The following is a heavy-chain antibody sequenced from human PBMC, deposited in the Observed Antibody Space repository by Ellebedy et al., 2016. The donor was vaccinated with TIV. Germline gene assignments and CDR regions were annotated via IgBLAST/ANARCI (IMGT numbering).Heavy chain of an antibody. CDR3: ARVVGHNSPTVTARFRYYYAMDI. J-gene: IGHJ6*02. V-gene: IGHV1-18*01. Sequence: ASVKVSXKASSYIFTNYAISWVRQAPGQGLEWMGWISGYNGNTNYAQKFQGRVTMATDTSTSTAYMEVRSLRSDDTAVYFCARVVGHNSPTVTARFRYYYAMDIWGQGTTVTVSS. CDR1: SYIFTNYA. D-gene: IGHD4-17*01. CDR2: ISGYNGNT.